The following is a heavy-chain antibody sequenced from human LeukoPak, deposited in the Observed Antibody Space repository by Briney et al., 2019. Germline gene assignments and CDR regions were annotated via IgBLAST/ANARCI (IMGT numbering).Heavy chain of an antibody. D-gene: IGHD6-13*01. CDR3: ARDRNSSSRRGFDP. J-gene: IGHJ5*02. V-gene: IGHV4-61*01. CDR1: GGSVSSGSYY. CDR2: IYYSGST. Sequence: PSETLSLTCTVSGGSVSSGSYYWSWIRQPPGKGLEWIGYIYYSGSTNYNPSLKSRVTISVDTSKNQFSLRLSSVTAADTAVYYCARDRNSSSRRGFDPWGQGTLVTVSS.